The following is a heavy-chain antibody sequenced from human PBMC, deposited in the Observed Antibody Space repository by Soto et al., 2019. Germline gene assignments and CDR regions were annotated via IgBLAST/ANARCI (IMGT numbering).Heavy chain of an antibody. J-gene: IGHJ6*02. V-gene: IGHV3-74*01. D-gene: IGHD3-22*01. Sequence: LRLSCAASGFTFSSYWMHWVRQAPGKGLVWVSRINSDGSSTSYADSVKGRFTISRDNAKNTLYLQMNSLRAEDTAVYYCARERGGYYYDSSGHYGMDVWGQGTTVTVSS. CDR1: GFTFSSYW. CDR2: INSDGSST. CDR3: ARERGGYYYDSSGHYGMDV.